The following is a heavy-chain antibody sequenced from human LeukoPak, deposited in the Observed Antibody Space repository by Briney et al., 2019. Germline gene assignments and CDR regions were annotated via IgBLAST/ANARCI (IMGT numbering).Heavy chain of an antibody. CDR3: ARGRGYHIVVVPAAIHYFDY. D-gene: IGHD2-2*01. V-gene: IGHV4-34*01. CDR2: INHSGST. CDR1: GGSFSGYY. Sequence: SETLSLTCAVYGGSFSGYYWSWIRQPPGKGLEWIGEINHSGSTNYNPSLKSRVTISVHTSKNQFSLKLSSVTAADTAVYYCARGRGYHIVVVPAAIHYFDYWGQGTLVTVSS. J-gene: IGHJ4*02.